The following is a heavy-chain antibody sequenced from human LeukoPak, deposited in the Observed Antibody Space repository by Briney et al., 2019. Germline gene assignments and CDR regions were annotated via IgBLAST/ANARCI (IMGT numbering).Heavy chain of an antibody. Sequence: SVKVSCRASGGTFSSYAISWVRQAPGQGLEWMGGIIPIFGTANYAQKFQGRVTITADESTSTAYMELSSLRSEDTAVYYCARGAGYSGYDRSGEFDYWGQGTLVTVSS. V-gene: IGHV1-69*01. D-gene: IGHD5-12*01. J-gene: IGHJ4*02. CDR2: IIPIFGTA. CDR3: ARGAGYSGYDRSGEFDY. CDR1: GGTFSSYA.